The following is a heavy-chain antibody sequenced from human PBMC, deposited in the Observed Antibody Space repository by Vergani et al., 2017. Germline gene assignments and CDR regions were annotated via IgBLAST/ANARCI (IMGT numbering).Heavy chain of an antibody. CDR2: IYYSGST. CDR1: GGSISSYY. Sequence: QVQLQESGPGLVKPSETLYPPFTVPGGSISSYYWSWIRQPPGKGLEWIGYIYYSGSTNYNPSLKSRVTLSVDTSKNQFSLKLSSVTAADTAVYYCVRRGSGWGLLFDPWGQGTLVTVSS. V-gene: IGHV4-59*01. J-gene: IGHJ5*02. D-gene: IGHD6-19*01. CDR3: VRRGSGWGLLFDP.